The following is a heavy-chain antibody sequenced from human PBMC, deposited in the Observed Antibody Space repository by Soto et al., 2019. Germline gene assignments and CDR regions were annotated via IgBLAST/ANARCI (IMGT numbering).Heavy chain of an antibody. D-gene: IGHD3-10*01. Sequence: GGSLRLSCAASGFTFSSYAMSWVRQAPGKGLEWVSAISGSGGSTYYADSVKGRFTISRDNSKNTLYLQMNSLRAEDTAVYYCAKDVTHAMVASGGLDAFDIWGQGTMVTVSS. V-gene: IGHV3-23*01. J-gene: IGHJ3*02. CDR2: ISGSGGST. CDR3: AKDVTHAMVASGGLDAFDI. CDR1: GFTFSSYA.